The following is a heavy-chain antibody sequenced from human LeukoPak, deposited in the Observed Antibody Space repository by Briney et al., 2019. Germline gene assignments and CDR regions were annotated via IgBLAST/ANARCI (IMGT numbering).Heavy chain of an antibody. D-gene: IGHD6-6*01. V-gene: IGHV4-61*02. Sequence: SETLSLTCTVSGGSISSGSYYWSWIRQPAGKGLEWIGRIYTSGSTNYNPSLRSRVTMSVDTSKNQFSLKLSSVTAADTAVYYCARDFPIAARDYYYMDVWGKGTTVTVSS. J-gene: IGHJ6*03. CDR3: ARDFPIAARDYYYMDV. CDR2: IYTSGST. CDR1: GGSISSGSYY.